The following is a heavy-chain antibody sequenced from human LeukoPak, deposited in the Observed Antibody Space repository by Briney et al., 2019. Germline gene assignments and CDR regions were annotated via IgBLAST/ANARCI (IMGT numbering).Heavy chain of an antibody. V-gene: IGHV3-23*01. D-gene: IGHD3-10*01. J-gene: IGHJ4*02. CDR2: ISGSGGST. CDR3: AKVAHYYGSGSYYGYYFDY. Sequence: GGSLRLSCAASGFTFSSYAMSWVRQAPGKGLEWVSAISGSGGSTYYSDSVKGRFTISRDNSKNTLYLQMDSLRAEDMAVYYCAKVAHYYGSGSYYGYYFDYWGQGALVTVCS. CDR1: GFTFSSYA.